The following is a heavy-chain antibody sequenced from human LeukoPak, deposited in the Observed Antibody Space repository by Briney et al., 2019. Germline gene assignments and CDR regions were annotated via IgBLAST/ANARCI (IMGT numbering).Heavy chain of an antibody. V-gene: IGHV1-2*02. Sequence: ASVKVSCKASGGTFSSYGISWVRQAPGQGLEWMGWINPNSGGTNYAQKFQGRVTMTRDTSISTAYMELSRLRSDDTAVYYCARVLGSGSYFFGYWGQGTLVTVSS. CDR1: GGTFSSYG. CDR3: ARVLGSGSYFFGY. CDR2: INPNSGGT. J-gene: IGHJ4*02. D-gene: IGHD3-10*01.